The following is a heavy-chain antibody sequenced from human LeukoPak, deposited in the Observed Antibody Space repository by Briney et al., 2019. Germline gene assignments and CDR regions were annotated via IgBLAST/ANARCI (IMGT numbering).Heavy chain of an antibody. Sequence: GGSLRLSCAVSGFTFSNAWMSWVRQAPGKGLEWVGRIKSKTDGGTTDYAAPVKGRFTISRDDSKNTLYLQMNSLKTEDTAVYYCTTTNYYVGSGYRDYWGQGTLVTVPS. J-gene: IGHJ4*02. CDR1: GFTFSNAW. V-gene: IGHV3-15*01. CDR3: TTTNYYVGSGYRDY. D-gene: IGHD3-22*01. CDR2: IKSKTDGGTT.